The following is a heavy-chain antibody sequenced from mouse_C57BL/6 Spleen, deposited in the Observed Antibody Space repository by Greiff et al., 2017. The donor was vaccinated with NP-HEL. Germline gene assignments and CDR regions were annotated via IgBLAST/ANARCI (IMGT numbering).Heavy chain of an antibody. CDR2: INYDGSST. CDR3: AREITTALFDY. V-gene: IGHV5-16*01. CDR1: GFTFSDYY. D-gene: IGHD1-2*01. Sequence: EVMLVESEGGLVQPGSSIKLSCTASGFTFSDYYMAWVRQVPEKGLEWVANINYDGSSTYYLDSLKSRFIISRDNAKNILYLQMSSLKSEDTATYYCAREITTALFDYWGQGTTLTVSS. J-gene: IGHJ2*01.